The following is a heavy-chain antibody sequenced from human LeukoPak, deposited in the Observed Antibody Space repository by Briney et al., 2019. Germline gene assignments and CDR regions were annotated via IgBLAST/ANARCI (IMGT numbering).Heavy chain of an antibody. D-gene: IGHD5-12*01. V-gene: IGHV4-61*02. CDR2: INASGTT. CDR3: TRGLAATYDYNWFDS. Sequence: SETLSLTCTVSGGSISSSSYYWTWIRQPAGKGLEWIGRINASGTTRYNPSLKSRLAMSVDTSKNQFSLKLTSVTAADTAVYFCTRGLAATYDYNWFDSWGQGTLVTVSS. CDR1: GGSISSSSYY. J-gene: IGHJ5*01.